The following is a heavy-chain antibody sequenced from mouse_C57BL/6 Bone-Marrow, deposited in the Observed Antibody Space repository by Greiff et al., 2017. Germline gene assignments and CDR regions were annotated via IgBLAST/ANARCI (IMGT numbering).Heavy chain of an antibody. J-gene: IGHJ4*01. CDR2: IDPSDSYT. CDR3: ARGGIVTTRAYYYAMDY. CDR1: GYTFTSYW. V-gene: IGHV1-50*01. D-gene: IGHD2-5*01. Sequence: QVQLQQPGAELVKPGASVKLSCKASGYTFTSYWMQWVKQRPGQGLAWIGEIDPSDSYTNYNQKFKGKATLTVDTSSSTAYMQLSSLTSEDSAVYYCARGGIVTTRAYYYAMDYWGQGTSVTVSS.